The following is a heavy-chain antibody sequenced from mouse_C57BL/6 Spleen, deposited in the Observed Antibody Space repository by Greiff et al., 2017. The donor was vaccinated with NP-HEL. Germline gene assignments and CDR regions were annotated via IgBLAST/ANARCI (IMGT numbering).Heavy chain of an antibody. V-gene: IGHV5-9-1*02. CDR3: TRDDPAWFAY. CDR1: GFTFSSYA. J-gene: IGHJ3*01. CDR2: ISSGGDYI. D-gene: IGHD2-3*01. Sequence: EVKLVESGEGLVKPGGSLKLSCAASGFTFSSYAMSWVRQTPEKRLEWVAYISSGGDYIYYADTVKGRFTISRDNARNTLYLQMSSLKSEDTAMYYCTRDDPAWFAYWGQGTLVTGSA.